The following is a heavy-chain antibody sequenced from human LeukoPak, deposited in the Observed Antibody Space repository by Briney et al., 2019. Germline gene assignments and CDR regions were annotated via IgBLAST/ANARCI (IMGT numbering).Heavy chain of an antibody. CDR1: GYTFTGYY. Sequence: ASVKVSCKASGYTFTGYYMHWVRQAPGQRLEWMGWINPNSGGTNYAQKFQGRVTMTRDTYISTAYMELSRLRSDDTAVYYCARGLVVVTAIPYYFDYWGQGTLVTVSS. J-gene: IGHJ4*02. D-gene: IGHD2-21*02. V-gene: IGHV1-2*02. CDR3: ARGLVVVTAIPYYFDY. CDR2: INPNSGGT.